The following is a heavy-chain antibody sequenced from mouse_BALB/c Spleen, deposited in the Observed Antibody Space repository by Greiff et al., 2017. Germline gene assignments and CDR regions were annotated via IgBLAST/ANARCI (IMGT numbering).Heavy chain of an antibody. J-gene: IGHJ4*01. CDR1: GFTFSDYY. D-gene: IGHD2-2*01. CDR3: ARGAGYPSYYYAMDY. CDR2: ISDGGSYT. Sequence: EVKVEESGGGLVKPGGSLKLSCAASGFTFSDYYMYWVRQTPEKRLEWVATISDGGSYTYYPDSVKGRFTISRDNAKNNLYLQMSSLKSEDTAMYYCARGAGYPSYYYAMDYWGQGTSVTVSS. V-gene: IGHV5-4*02.